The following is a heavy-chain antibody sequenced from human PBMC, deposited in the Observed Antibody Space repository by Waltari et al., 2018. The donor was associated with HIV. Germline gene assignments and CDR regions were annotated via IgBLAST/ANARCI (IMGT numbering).Heavy chain of an antibody. Sequence: EVALVEWGGGVAQPGGSLGLPWAGPGFTCSTFWMSWVRQAPRKGLEWLANIKQDGSEEYYVDSVKGRFTISRDNAKNSLYLQMNSLRAEDTAVYYRASPSIRAGMDVWGQGTTVTVSS. J-gene: IGHJ6*02. CDR2: IKQDGSEE. CDR1: GFTCSTFW. D-gene: IGHD2-2*02. V-gene: IGHV3-7*01. CDR3: ASPSIRAGMDV.